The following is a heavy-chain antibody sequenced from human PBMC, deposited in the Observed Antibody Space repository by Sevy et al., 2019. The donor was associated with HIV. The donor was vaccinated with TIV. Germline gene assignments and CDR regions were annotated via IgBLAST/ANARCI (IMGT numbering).Heavy chain of an antibody. V-gene: IGHV3-21*04. J-gene: IGHJ4*02. CDR2: ITSSSSYI. CDR3: VRDGWNY. D-gene: IGHD2-15*01. CDR1: GFTFSTST. Sequence: GSLRLSCAASGFTFSTSTMNWVRQAPGKGLEWVSLITSSSSYIFYADSVKGRFTISGDNAKNSLFLQMNSLRVEDTAVYYCVRDGWNYWGQGTLVTVSS.